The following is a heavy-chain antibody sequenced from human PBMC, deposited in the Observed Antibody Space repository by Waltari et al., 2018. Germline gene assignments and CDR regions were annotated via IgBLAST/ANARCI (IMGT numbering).Heavy chain of an antibody. J-gene: IGHJ1*01. CDR3: ARAVTGKEYFPY. V-gene: IGHV1-69*01. CDR1: GGSFSTPA. CDR2: ITPVFNTP. D-gene: IGHD6-19*01. Sequence: QVQVVQSGAEVKRPGSSVKVSCKASGGSFSTPAMSWVRQAPGQGLEWMGGITPVFNTPTYARNLQGRVSITADESTETVYMELRSLTSDDTALYYCARAVTGKEYFPYWGQGTLVVVSS.